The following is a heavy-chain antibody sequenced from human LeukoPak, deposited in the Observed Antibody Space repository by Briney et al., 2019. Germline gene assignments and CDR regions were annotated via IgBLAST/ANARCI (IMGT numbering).Heavy chain of an antibody. CDR1: GGSISYYY. Sequence: PSETLSLTCTVSGGSISYYYWSWVRQPPGKGLEWIGYVSNRVNTFYNSSLKSRVTISVDTSKNQFSLKLSSVTAADTAVYYCARTDFWSGYDYWGQGTLVTVSS. J-gene: IGHJ4*02. CDR2: VSNRVNT. D-gene: IGHD3-3*01. V-gene: IGHV4-59*12. CDR3: ARTDFWSGYDY.